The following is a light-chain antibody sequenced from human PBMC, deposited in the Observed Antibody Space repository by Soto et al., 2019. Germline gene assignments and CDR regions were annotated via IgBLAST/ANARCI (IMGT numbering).Light chain of an antibody. CDR2: GNS. CDR3: QSYDSSLSASV. Sequence: QSVLTQPPSVSGAPGQRVTISCTGSSSNIGAGYDVHWYQRLPGTAPKLLMYGNSNRPSGVPDRFSGSKSGTSASLAITGLQAEDEADYYCQSYDSSLSASVFGGGTKLTVL. V-gene: IGLV1-40*01. J-gene: IGLJ2*01. CDR1: SSNIGAGYD.